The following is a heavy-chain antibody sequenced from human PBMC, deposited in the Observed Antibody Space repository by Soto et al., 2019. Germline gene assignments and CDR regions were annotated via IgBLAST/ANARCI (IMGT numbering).Heavy chain of an antibody. J-gene: IGHJ4*02. CDR3: AKGGPPGHYYSRGPMWFGF. CDR2: ISSGGGDQ. CDR1: GFTLNRFG. Sequence: VQLVESGGGVVQPGGYLRLSCAGSGFTLNRFGMHWVRQAPGKGLEWLAVISSGGGDQYYAAPVKGRCTVSRDNSKSSLYFQMNSLRSDDTATYYCAKGGPPGHYYSRGPMWFGFWGQGALVSVSS. V-gene: IGHV3-30*18. D-gene: IGHD3-22*01.